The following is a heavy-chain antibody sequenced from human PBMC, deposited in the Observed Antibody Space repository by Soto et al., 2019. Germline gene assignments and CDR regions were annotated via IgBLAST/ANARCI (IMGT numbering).Heavy chain of an antibody. J-gene: IGHJ3*02. V-gene: IGHV3-30*18. Sequence: QVQLVESGGGVVQPGRSLRLSCAASGFTFSSYGMHWVRQAPGKGLEWVAVISYDGSNKYYADSVKGRFTISRDNSKNPLYLQMNSLRAEDTAVYYCAKEEGDPPKYPAFDIWGQGTMVTVSS. D-gene: IGHD2-21*02. CDR1: GFTFSSYG. CDR3: AKEEGDPPKYPAFDI. CDR2: ISYDGSNK.